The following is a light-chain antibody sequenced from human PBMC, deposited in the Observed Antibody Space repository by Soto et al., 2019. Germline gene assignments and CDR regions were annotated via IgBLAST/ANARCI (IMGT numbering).Light chain of an antibody. CDR1: TSDIGGYDY. CDR2: EVS. CDR3: SSSTTTSALV. J-gene: IGLJ1*01. Sequence: QSVLTQPASVSGSPGQSITISCTGTTSDIGGYDYVSWYQHRPGRPPKLLIFEVSDRPSGVSNRFSASKSGNTASLTISGLQTEDEADYFCSSSTTTSALVFGTGTKVTVL. V-gene: IGLV2-14*01.